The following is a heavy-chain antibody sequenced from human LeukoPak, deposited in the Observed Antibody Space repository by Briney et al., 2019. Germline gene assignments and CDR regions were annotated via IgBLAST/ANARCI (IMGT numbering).Heavy chain of an antibody. Sequence: GGSLRLSCAVSGFTFSGFWMSWSRQAPGKGLEWVASINSDGSEGYYADVVKGRFTISRDNAKNSLYLQINSLRAEDTAVYYCARSSYSSSSSVWGQGTMATVSS. D-gene: IGHD6-6*01. CDR1: GFTFSGFW. J-gene: IGHJ3*01. CDR2: INSDGSEG. V-gene: IGHV3-7*03. CDR3: ARSSYSSSSSV.